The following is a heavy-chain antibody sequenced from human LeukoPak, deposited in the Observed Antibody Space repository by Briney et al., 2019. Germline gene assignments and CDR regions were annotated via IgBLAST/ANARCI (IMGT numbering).Heavy chain of an antibody. Sequence: VASVKVSCKASGYTFTSYFMHWVRQAPGPGLEWMGIINPSGGSTTYAQKFQGRVTMTRDTSTSTVYMELTSLRSEDTVVYYCARTYHSSGYYFYPDYWGQGTLVTVSS. D-gene: IGHD3-22*01. CDR2: INPSGGST. V-gene: IGHV1-46*01. J-gene: IGHJ4*02. CDR1: GYTFTSYF. CDR3: ARTYHSSGYYFYPDY.